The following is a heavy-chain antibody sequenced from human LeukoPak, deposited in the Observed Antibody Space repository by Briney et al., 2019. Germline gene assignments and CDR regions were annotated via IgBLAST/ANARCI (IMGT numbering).Heavy chain of an antibody. CDR2: ISSSSSYI. J-gene: IGHJ6*02. D-gene: IGHD2-2*03. V-gene: IGHV3-21*01. CDR1: GFTFSSYS. CDR3: ASVGIVVVPATVGMDV. Sequence: GGSMRLSCAASGFTFSSYSMNWVRQAPGKGLEWVSSISSSSSYIYYADSVKGRFTISRDNAKNSLYLQMNSLRAEDTAVYYCASVGIVVVPATVGMDVWGQGTTVTVSS.